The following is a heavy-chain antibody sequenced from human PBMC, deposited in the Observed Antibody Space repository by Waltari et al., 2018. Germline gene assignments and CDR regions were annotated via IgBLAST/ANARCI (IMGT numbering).Heavy chain of an antibody. J-gene: IGHJ5*02. D-gene: IGHD5-12*01. Sequence: EVQLVQSGAEVKKPGESLKISCQASGYTFPNYWIGWVRQMPGKGLEWMGIIYPGDSDTTYSPSFEGQVTISVDKSISISYLQWTSLKASDTAMYYCVRQVGTNWLDPWGQGTLVTVSS. V-gene: IGHV5-51*01. CDR3: VRQVGTNWLDP. CDR2: IYPGDSDT. CDR1: GYTFPNYW.